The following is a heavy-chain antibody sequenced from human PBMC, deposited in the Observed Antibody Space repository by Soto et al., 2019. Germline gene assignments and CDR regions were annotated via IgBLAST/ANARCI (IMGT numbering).Heavy chain of an antibody. CDR3: ARAGHDSSGYYYGGLDY. Sequence: SETLSLTCAVYGGSFSGYYWSWIRQPPGKGLEWIGEINHSGSTNYNPSLKSRVTISVDTSKNQFSLKLSSVTAADTAVYYCARAGHDSSGYYYGGLDYWGPGTLVTVSS. CDR1: GGSFSGYY. V-gene: IGHV4-34*01. CDR2: INHSGST. J-gene: IGHJ4*02. D-gene: IGHD3-22*01.